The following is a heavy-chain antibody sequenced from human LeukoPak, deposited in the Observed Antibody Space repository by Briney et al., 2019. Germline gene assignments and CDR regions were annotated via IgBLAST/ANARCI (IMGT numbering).Heavy chain of an antibody. D-gene: IGHD1-7*01. Sequence: GASVEVSCKASGYTFTSYDINWVRQATGQGLEWMGWMNPNSGNTGFAQKFQGRVTITRNTSISTAYMELSSLRSEDTAVYYCARSGTTGVDYWGQGTLVTVSS. CDR3: ARSGTTGVDY. J-gene: IGHJ4*02. V-gene: IGHV1-8*03. CDR1: GYTFTSYD. CDR2: MNPNSGNT.